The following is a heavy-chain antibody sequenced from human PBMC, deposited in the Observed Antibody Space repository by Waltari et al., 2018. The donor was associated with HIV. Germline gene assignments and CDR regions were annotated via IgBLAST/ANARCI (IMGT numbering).Heavy chain of an antibody. V-gene: IGHV4-31*03. Sequence: QVQLQESGPGLVKPSPTLSLTCTVSGGSISSGGYYWSWIRQHPGKGLVWIGDIYYSGSTYYNPSLKSRVTISVDTSKNQFSLMLSSVTAADTAVYHCASIAAAPQYYGMDVWGQGTTVTVSS. CDR3: ASIAAAPQYYGMDV. J-gene: IGHJ6*02. CDR1: GGSISSGGYY. D-gene: IGHD6-13*01. CDR2: IYYSGST.